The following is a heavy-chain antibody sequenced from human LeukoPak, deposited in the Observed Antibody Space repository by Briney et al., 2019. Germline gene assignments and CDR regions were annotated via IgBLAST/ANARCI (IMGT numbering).Heavy chain of an antibody. V-gene: IGHV3-21*01. J-gene: IGHJ4*02. CDR1: GFTFSSYG. Sequence: GGSLRLSCAASGFTFSSYGMHWVRQAPGKGLEWVSSISFTGGTTYYADSVKGRFTISRDNAKNSLYLQMNSLRAEDTAVYYCSLVNYWGQGTLVTVSS. D-gene: IGHD3-16*02. CDR2: ISFTGGTT. CDR3: SLVNY.